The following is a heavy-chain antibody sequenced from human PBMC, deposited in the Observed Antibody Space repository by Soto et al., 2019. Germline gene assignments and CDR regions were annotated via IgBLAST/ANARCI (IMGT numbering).Heavy chain of an antibody. Sequence: GGSLRLSCAASGFTFSSYWMHWVRQAPGKGLVWVSRINSDGSSTSYADSVKGRFTIARDNAKNTLYLQMNSLRAEYTAVYYCANEAYDSSGPVYYYYGMDVWGQGTTDTVSS. CDR1: GFTFSSYW. CDR3: ANEAYDSSGPVYYYYGMDV. CDR2: INSDGSST. D-gene: IGHD3-22*01. J-gene: IGHJ6*02. V-gene: IGHV3-74*01.